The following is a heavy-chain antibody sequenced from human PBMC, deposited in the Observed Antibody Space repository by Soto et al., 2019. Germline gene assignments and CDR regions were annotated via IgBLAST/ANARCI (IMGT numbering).Heavy chain of an antibody. CDR2: ISPNSGGT. V-gene: IGHV1-2*02. D-gene: IGHD1-26*01. Sequence: QVQLVQSGAEVKKSGASVKVSCKASGYTFTGYYIHWVRQAPGQGPDWMGEISPNSGGTKYAQRFQGRVTMTRDTSINTVYKELNNLSPDDTAVYYGEKGRSGDVGVFYWGQGTLVTVYS. CDR1: GYTFTGYY. CDR3: EKGRSGDVGVFY. J-gene: IGHJ4*02.